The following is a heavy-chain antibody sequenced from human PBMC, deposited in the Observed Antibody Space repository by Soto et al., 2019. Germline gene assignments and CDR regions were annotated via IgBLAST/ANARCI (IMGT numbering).Heavy chain of an antibody. J-gene: IGHJ1*01. CDR2: VFHSCST. CDR1: GDSVTSGGFS. CDR3: PRFLIWFAL. V-gene: IGHV4-30-2*01. Sequence: SETLSLTCVVSGDSVTSGGFSWSWIRHPPGKGLEWLGYVFHSCSTHYNPALESRVTMSLDRSSNQISLRLTSVTAPDTAVYFWPRFLIWFALGGKGRPVPVS. D-gene: IGHD3-10*01.